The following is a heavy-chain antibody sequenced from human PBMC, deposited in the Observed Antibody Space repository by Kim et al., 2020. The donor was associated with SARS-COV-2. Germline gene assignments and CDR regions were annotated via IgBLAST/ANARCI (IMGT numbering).Heavy chain of an antibody. Sequence: RGRITISRDNAKNSLYLQMNSLEAEDTAVYYCARNLVRYFDWLPQYCFDYWGQGTLVTVSS. V-gene: IGHV3-11*06. CDR3: ARNLVRYFDWLPQYCFDY. D-gene: IGHD3-9*01. J-gene: IGHJ4*02.